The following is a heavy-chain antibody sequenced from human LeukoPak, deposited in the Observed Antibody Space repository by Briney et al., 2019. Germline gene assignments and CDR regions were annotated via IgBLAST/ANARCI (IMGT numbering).Heavy chain of an antibody. J-gene: IGHJ5*02. CDR3: VSSGKKTGNNWFDP. V-gene: IGHV4-39*07. CDR2: IYYSGST. CDR1: GGSISSSSYY. Sequence: SETLSLTCTVSGGSISSSSYYWGWIRQPPGKGLEWIGSIYYSGSTYYNPSLKSRVTISVDTSKNQFSLKLSSVTAADTAVYYCVSSGKKTGNNWFDPWGQGTLVTVSS. D-gene: IGHD6-19*01.